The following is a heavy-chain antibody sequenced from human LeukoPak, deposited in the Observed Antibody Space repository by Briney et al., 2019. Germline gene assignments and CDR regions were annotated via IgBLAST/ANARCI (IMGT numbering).Heavy chain of an antibody. J-gene: IGHJ4*02. Sequence: GGPLRLSCAASGFAFDVFSMHWVRQAPGKGLEWVSLINRDGVTRYYADSVKGRFTISRDNSRNSLYLQLNSLTIEDTALYYCAKEGYNSRWISFDHWGRGALVTVSS. CDR3: AKEGYNSRWISFDH. CDR1: GFAFDVFS. V-gene: IGHV3-43*01. CDR2: INRDGVTR. D-gene: IGHD6-19*01.